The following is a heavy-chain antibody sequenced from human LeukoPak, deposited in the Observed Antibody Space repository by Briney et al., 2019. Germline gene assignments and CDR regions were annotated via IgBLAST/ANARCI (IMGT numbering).Heavy chain of an antibody. CDR2: IWYDGSNE. V-gene: IGHV3-33*01. CDR3: ARDDRSNNNLDY. Sequence: GGSLRLSCAASEFTFSNYGMHWVRQAPVKGLEWVGIIWYDGSNEYYADSVKGRFTISRDNSKNTLYLHINSLRAEDTAVYYCARDDRSNNNLDYWGQGTLVTVSS. J-gene: IGHJ4*02. CDR1: EFTFSNYG. D-gene: IGHD1-1*01.